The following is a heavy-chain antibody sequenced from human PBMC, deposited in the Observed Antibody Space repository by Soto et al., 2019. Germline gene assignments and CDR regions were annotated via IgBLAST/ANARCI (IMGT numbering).Heavy chain of an antibody. D-gene: IGHD3-9*01. Sequence: SETLSLTCTVSGGSISSSSSYWGWIRQPPGKGLEWIGSIYYSGSTYYNPSLKSRATISVDTSKNQFSLKLSSVTAADTAVYYCASCGGETYYDILTGYYSSYYYGMDVWCQGPTVT. CDR1: GGSISSSSSY. CDR2: IYYSGST. J-gene: IGHJ6*02. CDR3: ASCGGETYYDILTGYYSSYYYGMDV. V-gene: IGHV4-39*01.